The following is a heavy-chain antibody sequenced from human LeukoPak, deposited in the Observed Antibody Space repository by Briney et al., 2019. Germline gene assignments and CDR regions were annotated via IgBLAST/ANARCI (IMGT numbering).Heavy chain of an antibody. CDR2: ISGSGGST. J-gene: IGHJ6*02. CDR3: ASNYDFWSGSYYYYYGMDV. CDR1: GFTFSSYA. Sequence: GGSLRLSCAASGFTFSSYAMSWVRQAPGKGLEWVSAISGSGGSTYYADSVKGRFTISRDNSKNTLYLQMNSLRAEDTAVYYYASNYDFWSGSYYYYYGMDVWGQGTTVTVSS. V-gene: IGHV3-23*01. D-gene: IGHD3-3*01.